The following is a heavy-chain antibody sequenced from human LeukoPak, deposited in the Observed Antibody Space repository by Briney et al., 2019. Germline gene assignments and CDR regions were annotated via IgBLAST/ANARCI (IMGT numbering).Heavy chain of an antibody. CDR2: IYYSGST. CDR3: ARLGYCSSTSCHYYFDY. V-gene: IGHV4-39*01. J-gene: IGHJ4*02. CDR1: GGSISSSSYY. Sequence: PSETLSLTCTVSGGSISSSSYYWGWIRQPPGKGLEWIGSIYYSGSTYYNPSLKSRVTISVDTSKNQFSLKLSSVTAADTAVYYCARLGYCSSTSCHYYFDYWGQGTLVTVSS. D-gene: IGHD2-2*01.